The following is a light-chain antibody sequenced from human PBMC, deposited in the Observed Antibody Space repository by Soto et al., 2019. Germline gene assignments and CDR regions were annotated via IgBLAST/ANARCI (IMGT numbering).Light chain of an antibody. CDR2: GAS. V-gene: IGKV3D-15*01. CDR1: QSVSNN. CDR3: QQYYNWPPWT. Sequence: EVVMTQSPATLSVSPGERATLSCRASQSVSNNLAWYQQKPGQAPRLLIYGASTRATGIPARFSGSGSGTEFTLTISSLQSEDSAVYYCQQYYNWPPWTFGQGTKVEIK. J-gene: IGKJ1*01.